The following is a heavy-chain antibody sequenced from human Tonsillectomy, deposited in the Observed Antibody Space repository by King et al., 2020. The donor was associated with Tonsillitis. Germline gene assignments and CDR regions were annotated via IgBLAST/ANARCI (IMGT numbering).Heavy chain of an antibody. J-gene: IGHJ3*02. CDR2: ISYDASNQ. Sequence: VQLVESGGGVVQPGRSLRLSCAASGFTFSHYGMHWVRQAPGKGLEWVAIISYDASNQYYADSVKGRFTVSRDNSKNTLFLQMNSLRPEDTAVYYCAKATWNDAFDIWGQGTMVTVSS. D-gene: IGHD1-1*01. V-gene: IGHV3-30*18. CDR3: AKATWNDAFDI. CDR1: GFTFSHYG.